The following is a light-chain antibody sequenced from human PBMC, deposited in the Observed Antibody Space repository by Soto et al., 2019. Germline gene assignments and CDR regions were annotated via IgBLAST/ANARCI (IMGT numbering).Light chain of an antibody. V-gene: IGKV3-20*01. J-gene: IGKJ5*01. CDR1: QSVSSNY. CDR2: AAS. CDR3: QQYGSSPPIT. Sequence: EIMLTQSPDTLSLSPGEGATLSCRASQSVSSNYLAWYQQKPGQAPRRLIYAASSRATGIPDKFTGSGSGTDFTLTISRLEPEDFAVYYCQQYGSSPPITFGQGTRLEIK.